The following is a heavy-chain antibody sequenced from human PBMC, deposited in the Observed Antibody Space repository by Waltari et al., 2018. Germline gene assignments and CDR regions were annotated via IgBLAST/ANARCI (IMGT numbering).Heavy chain of an antibody. Sequence: QVQLVQSGAEVKKPGASVKVSCKASGSTFTGYYMHWVRQAPGQGLEWMGWINPNSGGTNSAQKFQGRVTMTRDTSISTAYMELSRLTSDDTAVYYCARGGPLGGGFFAFDIWGQGTMVTVSS. CDR1: GSTFTGYY. J-gene: IGHJ3*02. CDR3: ARGGPLGGGFFAFDI. V-gene: IGHV1-2*02. CDR2: INPNSGGT. D-gene: IGHD3-16*01.